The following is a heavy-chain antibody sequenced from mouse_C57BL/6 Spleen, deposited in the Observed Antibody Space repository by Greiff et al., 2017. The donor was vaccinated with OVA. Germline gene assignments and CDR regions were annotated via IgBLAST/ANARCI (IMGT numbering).Heavy chain of an antibody. V-gene: IGHV1-54*01. Sequence: QVQLKESGAELVRPGTSVKVSCKASGYAFTNYLIEWVKQRPGQGLEWIGVINPGSGGTNYNEKFKGKATLTADKSSSTAYMQLSSLTSEDSAVYFCARRYDDYAMDYWGQGTSVTVSS. CDR1: GYAFTNYL. CDR3: ARRYDDYAMDY. D-gene: IGHD2-3*01. CDR2: INPGSGGT. J-gene: IGHJ4*01.